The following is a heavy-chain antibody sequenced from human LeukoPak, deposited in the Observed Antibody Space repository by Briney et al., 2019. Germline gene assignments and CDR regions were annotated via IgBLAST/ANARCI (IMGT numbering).Heavy chain of an antibody. CDR1: GYSISSGYY. Sequence: PSETLSLTCTVPGYSISSGYYWGWIRQPPGKGLEWIGSIYHSGSTYYNPSLKSRVTISVDTPKNQFSLKLSSVTAADTAVYYCARDSHYDFWSGYRQPYYFDYWGQGTLVTVSS. J-gene: IGHJ4*02. V-gene: IGHV4-38-2*02. D-gene: IGHD3-3*01. CDR3: ARDSHYDFWSGYRQPYYFDY. CDR2: IYHSGST.